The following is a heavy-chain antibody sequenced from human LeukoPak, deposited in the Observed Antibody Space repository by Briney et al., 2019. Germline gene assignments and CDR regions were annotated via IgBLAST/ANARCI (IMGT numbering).Heavy chain of an antibody. V-gene: IGHV1-69*05. CDR2: IIPIFGTA. J-gene: IGHJ3*02. D-gene: IGHD2-15*01. CDR1: GGTFSSYA. CDR3: ARERVDPGDIVVVVAATRAFDI. Sequence: GASVKVSCKXSGGTFSSYAISWVRQAPRQGLEWMGRIIPIFGTANYAQKFQGRVTITTDESTSTAYMELSSLRSEDTAVYYCARERVDPGDIVVVVAATRAFDIWGQGTMVTVSS.